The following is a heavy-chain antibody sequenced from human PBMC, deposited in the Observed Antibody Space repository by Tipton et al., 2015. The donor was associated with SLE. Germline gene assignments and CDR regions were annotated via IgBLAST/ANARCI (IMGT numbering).Heavy chain of an antibody. CDR2: ISHSGSA. CDR1: GGSFSGYS. Sequence: TLSLTCAVDGGSFSGYSLTWIRQSPGKGLEWIGEISHSGSANYSPSLKSRLSISIGTSKNHFSLRLTSLTAADTAVYFCARGKYVWGTYAYSYDKYNYHVMDVWGQGTTVTVSS. J-gene: IGHJ6*02. D-gene: IGHD3-16*01. V-gene: IGHV4-34*01. CDR3: ARGKYVWGTYAYSYDKYNYHVMDV.